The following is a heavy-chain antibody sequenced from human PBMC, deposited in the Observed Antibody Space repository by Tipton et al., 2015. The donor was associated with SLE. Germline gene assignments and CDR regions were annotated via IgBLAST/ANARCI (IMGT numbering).Heavy chain of an antibody. J-gene: IGHJ4*01. CDR3: ATHPRSYSSGWSYYFDY. D-gene: IGHD6-19*01. CDR2: IHYNRDT. V-gene: IGHV4-59*02. Sequence: TLSLTCTVSGASVSSHYWNWIRQTPGKGLEWIGYIHYNRDTNYHPSLKSRVTISVDTSKNQLSLRLSSVTAADTAVYYCATHPRSYSSGWSYYFDYWGQGALVTVSS. CDR1: GASVSSHY.